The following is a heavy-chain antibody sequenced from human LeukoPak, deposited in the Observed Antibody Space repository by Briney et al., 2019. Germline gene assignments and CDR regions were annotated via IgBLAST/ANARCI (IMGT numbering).Heavy chain of an antibody. CDR3: AREKGYCTNGVCYWPHDAFDI. CDR2: IYYSGST. Sequence: PSETLSLTCTVSGGSISSSSYYWGWIRQPPGKGLEWIGSIYYSGSTYYNPSLKSRVTISVDTSKNQFSLKLSSVTAADTAVYYCAREKGYCTNGVCYWPHDAFDIWGQGTMVTVSS. V-gene: IGHV4-39*07. CDR1: GGSISSSSYY. J-gene: IGHJ3*02. D-gene: IGHD2-8*01.